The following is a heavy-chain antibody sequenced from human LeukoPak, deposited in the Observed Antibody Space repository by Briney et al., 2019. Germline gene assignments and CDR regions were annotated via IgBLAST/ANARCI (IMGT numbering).Heavy chain of an antibody. CDR2: ISSNGGST. Sequence: GGSLRLSCSASGFTFSSYAMHWVRQAPGKGLEYVSAISSNGGSTYYAASVKGRFTISRDNSKNTLYLQMSSLRAEDTAVYYCVNLGYCSGGSCYSGAFDIWGQGTMVTVSS. CDR1: GFTFSSYA. J-gene: IGHJ3*02. CDR3: VNLGYCSGGSCYSGAFDI. V-gene: IGHV3-64D*06. D-gene: IGHD2-15*01.